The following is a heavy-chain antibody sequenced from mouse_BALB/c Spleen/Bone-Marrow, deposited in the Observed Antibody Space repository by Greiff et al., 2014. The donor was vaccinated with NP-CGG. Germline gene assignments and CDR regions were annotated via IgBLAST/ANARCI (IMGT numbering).Heavy chain of an antibody. Sequence: EVQLVESGGGLVQPGDSLRLSCATSGFTFTDYYMSWVRQPPGKALEWLGFIRDKANGYTTDYSASVKGRFTISRDNSQSILYLQMNTLRSEDSATYYCARDITTVVADYWGQGTTLTVSS. J-gene: IGHJ2*01. D-gene: IGHD1-1*01. CDR2: IRDKANGYTT. CDR3: ARDITTVVADY. V-gene: IGHV7-3*02. CDR1: GFTFTDYY.